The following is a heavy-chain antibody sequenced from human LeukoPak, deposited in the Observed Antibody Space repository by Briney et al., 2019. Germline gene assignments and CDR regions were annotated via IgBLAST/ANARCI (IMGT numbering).Heavy chain of an antibody. V-gene: IGHV3-23*01. CDR2: ISVSGGST. CDR3: AKDQERHSSSWSFFDY. CDR1: GFTFSSYA. D-gene: IGHD6-13*01. J-gene: IGHJ4*02. Sequence: PGGPLSLSCAASGFTFSSYAMSWVRQAPGKGLEWVSVISVSGGSTYYAGSVKGRFTISRDNSKNTLYLQMNSLRAEDTAVYYCAKDQERHSSSWSFFDYWGQGTLVTVSS.